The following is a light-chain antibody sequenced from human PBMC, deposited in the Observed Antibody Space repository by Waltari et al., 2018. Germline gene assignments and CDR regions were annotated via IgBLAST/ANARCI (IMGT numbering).Light chain of an antibody. CDR3: LVWHSTIDHQGV. Sequence: SYVVTQSPSVSVAPGQTARIACGGDTIGSQSVHWYQKRPGQAPGLVISYDSDRPSGIPERFSGSNSGNTATLTISWVEAEDEADYYCLVWHSTIDHQGVFGGGTKLTVL. CDR2: YDS. V-gene: IGLV3-21*04. J-gene: IGLJ2*01. CDR1: TIGSQS.